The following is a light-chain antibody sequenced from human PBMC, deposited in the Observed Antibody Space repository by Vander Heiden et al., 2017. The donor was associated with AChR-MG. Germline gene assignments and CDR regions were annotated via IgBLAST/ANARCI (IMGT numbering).Light chain of an antibody. J-gene: IGLJ2*01. V-gene: IGLV2-11*01. CDR1: SSDVSAYNY. CDR3: CSYAGSYTFGV. CDR2: DVN. Sequence: QSALTQPRSVSGSPGQPVTISCTGTSSDVSAYNYVSWYQQHPGKAPKLMIYDVNKRPSGVPDRFSGSKSGNTASLTISGLQAEDEADYYCCSYAGSYTFGVFGGGTKLTVL.